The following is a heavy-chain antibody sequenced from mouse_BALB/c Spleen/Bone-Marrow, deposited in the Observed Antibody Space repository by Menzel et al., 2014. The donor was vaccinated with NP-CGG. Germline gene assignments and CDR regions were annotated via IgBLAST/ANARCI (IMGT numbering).Heavy chain of an antibody. CDR3: AREGNPYAMDY. D-gene: IGHD2-1*01. CDR1: GYTSTSYY. J-gene: IGHJ4*01. V-gene: IGHV1S56*01. CDR2: IYPGNVNT. Sequence: QVQLQQSGPELVKPGASVRISCKASGYTSTSYYIHWVKQRPGQGLEWIRWIYPGNVNTKYNEKFKGKATLTADKSSSTAYMQLSSLTSEDSAVYFCAREGNPYAMDYWGQGTSVIVSS.